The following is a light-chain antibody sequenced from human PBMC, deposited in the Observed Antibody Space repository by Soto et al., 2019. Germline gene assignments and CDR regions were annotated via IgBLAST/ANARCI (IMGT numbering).Light chain of an antibody. J-gene: IGLJ1*01. Sequence: QSALPQPPSVSGAPGQRVTISCPGSSSNIGAGYDVHWYQQLPGTAPKLLIYGNTNRPSGVPDRFSGSKSGTSASLAITGLQAEDEADYYCQSYDSSLSGSYVFGTGTKVT. CDR1: SSNIGAGYD. CDR3: QSYDSSLSGSYV. V-gene: IGLV1-40*01. CDR2: GNT.